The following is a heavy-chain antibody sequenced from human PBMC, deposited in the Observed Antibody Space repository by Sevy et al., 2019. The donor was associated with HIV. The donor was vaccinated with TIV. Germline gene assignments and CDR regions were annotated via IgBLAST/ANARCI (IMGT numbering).Heavy chain of an antibody. CDR3: ATLYDFWSGYYGDYYYNGMDF. D-gene: IGHD3-3*01. Sequence: GESLKISCAASGFTFSSYAMHWVRQAPGKGLEWVAVISYDRSNKYYADSVKGRFTISRDNSKNTLYLQMNSLRAEDTAVYYCATLYDFWSGYYGDYYYNGMDFWGQGTTVTVSS. V-gene: IGHV3-30*04. CDR2: ISYDRSNK. CDR1: GFTFSSYA. J-gene: IGHJ6*01.